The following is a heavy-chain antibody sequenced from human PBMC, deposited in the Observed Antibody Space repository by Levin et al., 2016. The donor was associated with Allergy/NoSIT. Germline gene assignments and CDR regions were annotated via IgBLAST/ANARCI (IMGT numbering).Heavy chain of an antibody. Sequence: ASVKVSCKASGYTFTSYGISWVRQAPGQGLEWMGWISAYNGNTNYAQKLQGRVTMTTDTSTSTAYMELRSLRSDDTAVYYCARDIGVATKLYYYYGMDVWGQGTTVTVSS. J-gene: IGHJ6*02. CDR1: GYTFTSYG. D-gene: IGHD2-15*01. V-gene: IGHV1-18*01. CDR2: ISAYNGNT. CDR3: ARDIGVATKLYYYYGMDV.